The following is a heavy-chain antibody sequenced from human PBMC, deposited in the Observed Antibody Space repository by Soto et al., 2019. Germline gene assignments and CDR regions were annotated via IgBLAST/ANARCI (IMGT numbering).Heavy chain of an antibody. CDR3: ARQGSPAFDT. CDR2: IYYSGSA. CDR1: GGSISTSVYY. V-gene: IGHV4-39*01. J-gene: IGHJ3*02. Sequence: LSLTCTVSGGSISTSVYYWGWIRQPPGRGLEWMANIYYSGSAYYNPSLKSRVSTSVDTSKNQFSLKLRSVTAADTAVYYYARQGSPAFDTWGQGTRVT. D-gene: IGHD2-15*01.